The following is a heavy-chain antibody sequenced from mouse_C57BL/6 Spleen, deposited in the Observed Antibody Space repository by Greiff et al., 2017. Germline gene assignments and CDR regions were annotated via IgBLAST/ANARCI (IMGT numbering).Heavy chain of an antibody. CDR1: GFSLTSYA. J-gene: IGHJ1*03. D-gene: IGHD1-1*01. CDR2: IWTGGGT. Sequence: VQLQQSGPGLVAPSQSLSITCTVSGFSLTSYAISWVRQPPGTGLEWLGVIWTGGGTNYNSALKSRLSISKDNSKSQVFLKMNSLQTDDTVRYYCARNWDRYYGSSYEGYFDVGGTGTTVTVSS. V-gene: IGHV2-9-1*01. CDR3: ARNWDRYYGSSYEGYFDV.